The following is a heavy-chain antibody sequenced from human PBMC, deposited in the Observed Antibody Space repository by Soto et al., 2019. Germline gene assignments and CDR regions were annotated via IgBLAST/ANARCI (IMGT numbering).Heavy chain of an antibody. CDR3: ARSRGDSSGRFDP. CDR1: GFTFSSYW. J-gene: IGHJ5*02. CDR2: IKQDGSEK. D-gene: IGHD3-22*01. Sequence: GGSLRLSCAASGFTFSSYWMSWVRQAPGKGLEWVANIKQDGSEKYYVDSVKGRFTISRDNAKNSLYLQMNSLRAEDTAVYYCARSRGDSSGRFDPWGQGTLVTVSS. V-gene: IGHV3-7*01.